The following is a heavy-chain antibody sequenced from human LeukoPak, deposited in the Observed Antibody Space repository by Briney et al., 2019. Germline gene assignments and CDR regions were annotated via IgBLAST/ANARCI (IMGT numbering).Heavy chain of an antibody. D-gene: IGHD2-21*02. CDR3: ARDRGSVGVVTAIHRHPKYYFDY. J-gene: IGHJ4*02. V-gene: IGHV1-2*02. CDR2: INPNSGGT. Sequence: EASVKVSCKASGYTFTGYYMHWVRQAPGQGLEWMGWINPNSGGTNYAQKFQGRVTMTRDTSISTAYMELSRLRSDDTAVYYCARDRGSVGVVTAIHRHPKYYFDYWGQGTLVTVSS. CDR1: GYTFTGYY.